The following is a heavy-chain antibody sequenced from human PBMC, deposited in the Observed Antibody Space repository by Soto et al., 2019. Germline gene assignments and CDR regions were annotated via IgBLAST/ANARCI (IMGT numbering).Heavy chain of an antibody. Sequence: GESLKISCKGSGYSFTSYWIGWVRQMPGKGLEWMGIIYPGDSDTRYSPSFQGQVTISADKSISTAYLQWSSLKASDTAMYYCARLPGDCSSTSCYTDYFDYWGQGTLVTVSS. CDR1: GYSFTSYW. J-gene: IGHJ4*02. D-gene: IGHD2-2*02. CDR3: ARLPGDCSSTSCYTDYFDY. V-gene: IGHV5-51*01. CDR2: IYPGDSDT.